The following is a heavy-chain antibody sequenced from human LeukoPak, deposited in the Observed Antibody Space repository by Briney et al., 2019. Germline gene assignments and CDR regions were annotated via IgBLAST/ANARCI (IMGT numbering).Heavy chain of an antibody. Sequence: GESLKISCRDSGNTFTTSLIVWVRQMPGKGLEWMGIIYPGDSDTKYSPSFQGQVTISADKSISTAYLNWNSLKASDTATYYCARPKYSSSLAFDYWGQGTLVTVSS. CDR2: IYPGDSDT. J-gene: IGHJ4*02. CDR1: GNTFTTSL. V-gene: IGHV5-51*01. CDR3: ARPKYSSSLAFDY. D-gene: IGHD6-6*01.